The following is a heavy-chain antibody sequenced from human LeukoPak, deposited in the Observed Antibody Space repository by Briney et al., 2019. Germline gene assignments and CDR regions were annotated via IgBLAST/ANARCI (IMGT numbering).Heavy chain of an antibody. D-gene: IGHD5-12*01. CDR3: ARSGVATCHY. CDR1: GFTFTDYA. V-gene: IGHV3-23*01. CDR2: INPDGGS. J-gene: IGHJ4*02. Sequence: GGSLRLSCAASGFTFTDYAMSWVRQAPGKGLEWVSSINPDGGSFFADSVKGRSSISRDDSRSVVYLQLNKLSAEDTAVYYCARSGVATCHYWGQGILVTVSS.